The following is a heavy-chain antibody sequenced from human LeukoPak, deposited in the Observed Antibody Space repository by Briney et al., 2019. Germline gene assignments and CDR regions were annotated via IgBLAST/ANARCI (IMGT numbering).Heavy chain of an antibody. CDR3: ASSGDLLERRDY. J-gene: IGHJ4*02. D-gene: IGHD3-16*01. V-gene: IGHV3-21*01. CDR2: ISGSSSYI. Sequence: GGSLRLSCAASGFTFSSYSMNWVRQAPGMGLEWVSSISGSSSYIYYEDSVKGRFTISRDNAKNSLYLQMNSLRAEDTAVYYCASSGDLLERRDYWGQGTLVTVSS. CDR1: GFTFSSYS.